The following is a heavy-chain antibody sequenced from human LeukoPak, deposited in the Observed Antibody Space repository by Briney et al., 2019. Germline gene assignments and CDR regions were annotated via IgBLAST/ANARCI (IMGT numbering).Heavy chain of an antibody. CDR3: ARMRRLRGDTYYYYYYMDV. V-gene: IGHV4-34*01. D-gene: IGHD5-12*01. CDR2: INHSGST. J-gene: IGHJ6*03. Sequence: SETLSLTCAVYGGSFSGYYWSWIRQPPGKGLEWIGEINHSGSTNYNPSLKSRVTISVDTSKSQFSLKLSSVTAADTAVYYCARMRRLRGDTYYYYYYMDVWGKGTTVTVSS. CDR1: GGSFSGYY.